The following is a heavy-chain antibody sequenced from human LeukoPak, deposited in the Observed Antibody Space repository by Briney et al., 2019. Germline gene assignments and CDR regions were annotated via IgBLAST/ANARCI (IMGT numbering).Heavy chain of an antibody. CDR2: IIPILGIA. J-gene: IGHJ5*02. V-gene: IGHV1-69*04. Sequence: SVKVSCKASGGTFSSYAIGWVRQAPGQGLEWMGRIIPILGIANYAQKFQGRVTITADKSTSTAYMELSSLRSEDTAVYYCARDAYGEQMLWHLRVNWFDPWGQGTLVTVSS. CDR3: ARDAYGEQMLWHLRVNWFDP. CDR1: GGTFSSYA. D-gene: IGHD2-2*01.